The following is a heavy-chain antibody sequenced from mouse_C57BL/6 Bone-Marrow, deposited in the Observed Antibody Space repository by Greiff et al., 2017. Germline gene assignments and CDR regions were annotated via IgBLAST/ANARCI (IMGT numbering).Heavy chain of an antibody. CDR2: IGGGGSS. CDR3: AKHRFAY. CDR1: GFSLTSYG. J-gene: IGHJ3*01. Sequence: VKLVESGPGLVAPSQSLSITCTASGFSLTSYGVHWVRQPPGQGLEWLGVIGGGGSSNYNSALMSRLSISKDNSKSQVFIKMNRLQTDDTAMYYCAKHRFAYWGQGTLVTVSA. V-gene: IGHV2-9*01.